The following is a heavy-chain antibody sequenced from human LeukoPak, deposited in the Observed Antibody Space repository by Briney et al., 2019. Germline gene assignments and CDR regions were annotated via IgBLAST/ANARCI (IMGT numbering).Heavy chain of an antibody. Sequence: SETLSLTCTVSGGSISSYYWSWIRQPPGKGLEWIGYIYYSGSTNYNPSLKSRVTISVDTSKNQFSLKLSSVTAADTAVYYCARGWRWLQSSFDYWGQGTLVTVSS. CDR3: ARGWRWLQSSFDY. V-gene: IGHV4-59*12. D-gene: IGHD5-24*01. J-gene: IGHJ4*02. CDR2: IYYSGST. CDR1: GGSISSYY.